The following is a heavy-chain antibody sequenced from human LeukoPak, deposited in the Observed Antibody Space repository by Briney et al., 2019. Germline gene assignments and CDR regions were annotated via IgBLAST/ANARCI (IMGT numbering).Heavy chain of an antibody. J-gene: IGHJ4*02. CDR2: IYYSGST. V-gene: IGHV4-59*01. Sequence: SETLSLTCTVSGVSSSSYYWSWIRQPPGKGLEGIGYIYYSGSTNYKPSLKSRVTISVDTSKNQFSLKLSSVTAADTAVYYCARVPGPLYCSSTSCYSFDYWGQGTLVTVSS. CDR3: ARVPGPLYCSSTSCYSFDY. CDR1: GVSSSSYY. D-gene: IGHD2-2*02.